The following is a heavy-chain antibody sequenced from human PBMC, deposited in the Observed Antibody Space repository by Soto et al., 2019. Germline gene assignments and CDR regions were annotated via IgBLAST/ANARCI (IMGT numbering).Heavy chain of an antibody. Sequence: GASVKVSCKASGYTFTSYGISWVRQAPGQGLEWMGWISAYSGNTGYAQKFRGRVTMTRNTSISTAYMELSSLRSEDTAVYYCATWGGTNGVLEAFDIWGQGTMVTVSS. D-gene: IGHD2-8*01. V-gene: IGHV1-8*02. CDR1: GYTFTSYG. J-gene: IGHJ3*02. CDR3: ATWGGTNGVLEAFDI. CDR2: ISAYSGNT.